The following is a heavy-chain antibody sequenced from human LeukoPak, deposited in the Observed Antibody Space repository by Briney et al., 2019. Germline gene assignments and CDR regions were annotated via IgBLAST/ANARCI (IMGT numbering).Heavy chain of an antibody. V-gene: IGHV4-34*01. Sequence: SETLSLTCAVYGGSFSGYYWSWIRQPPGKGLEWIGEINHSGSTNYNPSLKSRVTISVDTSKNQFSLQLNSVTPEDTAVYYCARAPYGDYYYGMDVWGQGTTVTVSS. J-gene: IGHJ6*02. CDR1: GGSFSGYY. D-gene: IGHD4-17*01. CDR2: INHSGST. CDR3: ARAPYGDYYYGMDV.